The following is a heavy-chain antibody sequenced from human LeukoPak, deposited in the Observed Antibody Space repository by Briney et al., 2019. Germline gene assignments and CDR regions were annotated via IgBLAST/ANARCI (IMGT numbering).Heavy chain of an antibody. CDR1: GFTFSSYT. D-gene: IGHD1-1*01. CDR3: ARRSYNGY. Sequence: PGGSLRLSCAAPGFTFSSYTMNWVRQAPGKGLEWLSYITSSSSTIYYADSVKGRFTISRDNAKNSLYLQMNSLRDEDTAVYYCARRSYNGYWGQGTLVTVSS. J-gene: IGHJ4*02. CDR2: ITSSSSTI. V-gene: IGHV3-48*02.